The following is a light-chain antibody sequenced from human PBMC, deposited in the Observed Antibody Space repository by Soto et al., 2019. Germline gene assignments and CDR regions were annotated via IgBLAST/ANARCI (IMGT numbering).Light chain of an antibody. V-gene: IGKV1-6*01. CDR1: QGVSND. J-gene: IGKJ4*01. CDR2: AAS. Sequence: AIQMTQSPSSLSASVGDRVTITCRASQGVSNDVGWYQQKPGKAPRLLIYAASTLQSGVPSRFSGSQSATDFTLTISSLQPEDFATCYCLQDFAYPLTFGGGTKVEIK. CDR3: LQDFAYPLT.